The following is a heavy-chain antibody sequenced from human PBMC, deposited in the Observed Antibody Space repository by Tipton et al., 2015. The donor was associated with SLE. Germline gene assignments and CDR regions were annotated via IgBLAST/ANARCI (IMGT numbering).Heavy chain of an antibody. CDR3: VRDLLGIAAS. V-gene: IGHV3-7*01. Sequence: SLRLSCAASRLSISNNWMSWVRQAPGKGLEWVAHINQDGSEQYYVDSVKGRFTIYRDNAKSSLYLQMNSLRAEDTAVYYCVRDLLGIAASWGQGTLVTVSS. D-gene: IGHD6-13*01. CDR1: RLSISNNW. CDR2: INQDGSEQ. J-gene: IGHJ5*02.